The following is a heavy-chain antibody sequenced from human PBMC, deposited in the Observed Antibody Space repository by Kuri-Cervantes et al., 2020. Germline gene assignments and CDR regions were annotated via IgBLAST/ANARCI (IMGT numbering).Heavy chain of an antibody. V-gene: IGHV3-15*01. Sequence: GGSLRLSCAASGFTFSNAWMSWVRQAPGKGLEWVGRIKSKTDGGTTDYAAPVKGRFTISRDDSKNTLYLQMNSLKTEDTAVYYCTTVPTYYYDSSGYKSFDYWGQGTLVTVSS. J-gene: IGHJ4*02. CDR1: GFTFSNAW. D-gene: IGHD3-22*01. CDR3: TTVPTYYYDSSGYKSFDY. CDR2: IKSKTDGGTT.